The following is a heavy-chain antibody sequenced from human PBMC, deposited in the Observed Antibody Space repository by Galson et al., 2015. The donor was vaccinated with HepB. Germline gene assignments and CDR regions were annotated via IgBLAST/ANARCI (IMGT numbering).Heavy chain of an antibody. Sequence: SVKVSCKASGYTFTSYGISWVRQAPGQGLEWMGWISAYNGNTNYAQKLQGRVTMTTDTSTSTAYMELRSLRSDDTAVYYCARERANYDIANWFDPWGQGTLVTVSS. CDR2: ISAYNGNT. D-gene: IGHD3-9*01. CDR3: ARERANYDIANWFDP. V-gene: IGHV1-18*04. CDR1: GYTFTSYG. J-gene: IGHJ5*02.